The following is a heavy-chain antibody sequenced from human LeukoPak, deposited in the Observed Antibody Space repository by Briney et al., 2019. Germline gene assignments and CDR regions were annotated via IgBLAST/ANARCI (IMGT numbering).Heavy chain of an antibody. CDR1: GFPFSDFS. D-gene: IGHD1-14*01. CDR3: AKQSYTRSLGE. Sequence: GGSLRLSCATSGFPFSDFSMSWVRQAPGKGLEWISTTNSGGTSTYYAESVKGRFTISRDNSKNTLYLQMSGLRVEDTAVYYCAKQSYTRSLGEGGPGTLVSVSS. V-gene: IGHV3-23*01. CDR2: TNSGGTST. J-gene: IGHJ4*02.